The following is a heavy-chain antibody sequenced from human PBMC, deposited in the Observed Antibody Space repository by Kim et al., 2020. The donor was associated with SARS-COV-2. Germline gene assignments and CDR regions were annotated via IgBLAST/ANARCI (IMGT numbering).Heavy chain of an antibody. V-gene: IGHV3-73*01. J-gene: IGHJ3*01. Sequence: YAASVKGRFTISRDDSKNTAYLQMNSLKTEDTAVYYCTRLDIGAGEVFDVWGQGTMVTVSS. D-gene: IGHD3-16*01. CDR3: TRLDIGAGEVFDV.